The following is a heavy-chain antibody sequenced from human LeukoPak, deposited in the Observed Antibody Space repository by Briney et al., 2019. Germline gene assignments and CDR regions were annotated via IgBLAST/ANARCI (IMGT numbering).Heavy chain of an antibody. J-gene: IGHJ4*02. D-gene: IGHD5-12*01. CDR1: GFVFSKYW. CDR2: INPEETTI. V-gene: IGHV3-74*01. CDR3: AREDIVASYFDY. Sequence: GGSLRLSCAASGFVFSKYWMHWVRQAPGKGLVWVSRINPEETTINYADSVKGRFTISRDNARNTLYLQMDSLRVEDTAVYYCAREDIVASYFDYWGRGTLVTVSS.